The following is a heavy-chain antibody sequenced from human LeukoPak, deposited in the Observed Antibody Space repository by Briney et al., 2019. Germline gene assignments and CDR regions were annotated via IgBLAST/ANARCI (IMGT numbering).Heavy chain of an antibody. CDR2: ISYDGSNK. CDR3: AKDRGVVVVAAKDEGDY. D-gene: IGHD2-15*01. Sequence: GGSLRLSCAASGFTFSSYGMHWVRQAPGKRLEWVAVISYDGSNKYYADCVKGRFTISRDNSKNTLYLQMNSLRAEDTAVYYCAKDRGVVVVAAKDEGDYWGQGTLVTVSS. J-gene: IGHJ4*02. V-gene: IGHV3-30*18. CDR1: GFTFSSYG.